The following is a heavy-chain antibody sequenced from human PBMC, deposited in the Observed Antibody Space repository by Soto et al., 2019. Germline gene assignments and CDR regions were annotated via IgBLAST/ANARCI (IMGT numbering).Heavy chain of an antibody. J-gene: IGHJ4*02. CDR2: ISAYNGNT. CDR3: ARSGGWDPRDY. Sequence: QVQLVQSGAEVKKPGASVKVSCKASGYTFTSYGISWVRQAPGHGLEWMGWISAYNGNTNYAQKLQGRVTMTTDTGPRTGYMALRSGGSDDTAGHVCARSGGWDPRDYWGQGTLVTVSS. V-gene: IGHV1-18*01. CDR1: GYTFTSYG. D-gene: IGHD1-26*01.